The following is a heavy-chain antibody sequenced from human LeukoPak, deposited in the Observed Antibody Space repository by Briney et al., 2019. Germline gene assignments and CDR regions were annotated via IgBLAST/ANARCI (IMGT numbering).Heavy chain of an antibody. D-gene: IGHD3-16*01. V-gene: IGHV4-34*01. J-gene: IGHJ4*02. CDR3: ARVWGLDKPYYFDY. CDR2: INHSGST. CDR1: GGSFSGYY. Sequence: SETLSLTCAVYGGSFSGYYWSWIRQPPGKGLEWIGEINHSGSTNYNPSLKSRVTISVDTSKNQFSLKLSSVTAADTAVYYCARVWGLDKPYYFDYWGQGTLVTVSS.